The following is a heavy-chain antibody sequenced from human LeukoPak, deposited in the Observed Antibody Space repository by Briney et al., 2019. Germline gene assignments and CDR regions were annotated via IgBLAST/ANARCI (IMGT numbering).Heavy chain of an antibody. CDR1: GFTFSSYG. J-gene: IGHJ3*02. CDR3: AKVAREFMRAFDI. D-gene: IGHD3-16*01. CDR2: IRYEGSNK. Sequence: GGSLRLSCAASGFTFSSYGMHWVRQAPGKGLECVAFIRYEGSNKYYADSVKGRFTISRDNSKNTLYLQMNSLRAEDTAVYYCAKVAREFMRAFDIRGQGTMVTVSS. V-gene: IGHV3-30*02.